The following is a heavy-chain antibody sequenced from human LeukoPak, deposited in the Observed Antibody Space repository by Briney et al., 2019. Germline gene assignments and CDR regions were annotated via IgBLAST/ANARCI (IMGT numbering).Heavy chain of an antibody. CDR3: AYSSGYYWFDY. V-gene: IGHV1-46*01. D-gene: IGHD3-22*01. CDR1: GYTFTSYY. CDR2: INPSGGST. Sequence: APVKVSCKASGYTFTSYYMHWVRQAPGQGLEWMGIINPSGGSTSYAQKFQGRVTMTRDMSTSTVYMELSSLRSEDTAAYYCAYSSGYYWFDYWGQGTLVTVSS. J-gene: IGHJ5*01.